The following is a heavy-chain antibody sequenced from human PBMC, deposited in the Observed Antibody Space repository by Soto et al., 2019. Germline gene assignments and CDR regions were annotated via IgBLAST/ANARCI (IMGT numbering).Heavy chain of an antibody. J-gene: IGHJ4*01. CDR2: INPNSGGT. CDR1: GYTFTGYY. D-gene: IGHD3-9*01. Sequence: ASVRVSCKASGYTFTGYYMHWVRQAPGQGLEWMGWINPNSGGTNYAQKFQGRVTMTRDTSISTAYVELSRLRSDDTAVYYCARVREGKYDILTGYLPIFDYWGPGTVGTVSS. CDR3: ARVREGKYDILTGYLPIFDY. V-gene: IGHV1-2*02.